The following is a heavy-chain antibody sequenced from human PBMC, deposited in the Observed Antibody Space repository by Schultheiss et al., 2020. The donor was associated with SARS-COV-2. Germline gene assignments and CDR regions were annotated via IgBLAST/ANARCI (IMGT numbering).Heavy chain of an antibody. Sequence: GGSLRLSCAASGFTFSSYSMNWVRQAPGKGLEWVSSISSSSSYIYYADSVKGRFTISRDNAKNSLYLQMNSLRDEDTAVYYCARGDVVPAGTVDYWGQGTLGTISS. D-gene: IGHD2-2*01. CDR3: ARGDVVPAGTVDY. CDR2: ISSSSSYI. V-gene: IGHV3-21*01. CDR1: GFTFSSYS. J-gene: IGHJ4*02.